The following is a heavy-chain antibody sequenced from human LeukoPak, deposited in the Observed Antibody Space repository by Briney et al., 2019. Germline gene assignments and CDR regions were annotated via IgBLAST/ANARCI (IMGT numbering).Heavy chain of an antibody. CDR1: GFTFSSYA. V-gene: IGHV3-64*01. CDR3: ARDHYDFRSGYYEVCLDY. Sequence: QAGESLRLSCAAAGFTFSSYAMHWVRQAPGKGLEYVSAISSNGGSTYYANSVKGRFTISRDNSKNTLYLQMGSLRAEDMAVYYCARDHYDFRSGYYEVCLDYRGQGTLVTVSS. CDR2: ISSNGGST. J-gene: IGHJ4*02. D-gene: IGHD3-3*01.